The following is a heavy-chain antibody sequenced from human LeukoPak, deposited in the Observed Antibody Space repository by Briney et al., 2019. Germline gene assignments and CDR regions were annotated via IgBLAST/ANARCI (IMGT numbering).Heavy chain of an antibody. CDR1: GYTFTSYD. V-gene: IGHV1-8*01. CDR3: ARGAGDSDAFDI. Sequence: ASVKVSCKASGYTFTSYDINWVRQATGQGLEWMGWMNPNSGTTGYAQKFQGRVTMTRNTSISTAYMELSSLRSEDTAGYYCARGAGDSDAFDIWGQGTMVTVSS. D-gene: IGHD3-16*01. J-gene: IGHJ3*02. CDR2: MNPNSGTT.